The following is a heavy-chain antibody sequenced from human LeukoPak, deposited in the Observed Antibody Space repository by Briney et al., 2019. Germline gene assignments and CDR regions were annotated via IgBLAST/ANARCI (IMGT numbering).Heavy chain of an antibody. CDR2: ISYDGSYK. CDR1: GFIFSNYA. CDR3: ARGGYGDYRRGDY. J-gene: IGHJ4*02. D-gene: IGHD4-17*01. Sequence: GGSLRLSCAASGFIFSNYAMHWVRQAPGKGLEWVAGISYDGSYKYYADSVKGRVTISRDNSENTLYLEMNSLRAEDTAIYYCARGGYGDYRRGDYWGRGTLVTVSS. V-gene: IGHV3-30*04.